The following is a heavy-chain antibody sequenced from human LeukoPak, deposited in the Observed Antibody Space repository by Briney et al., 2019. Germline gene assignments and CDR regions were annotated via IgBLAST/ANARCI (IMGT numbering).Heavy chain of an antibody. D-gene: IGHD3-10*01. J-gene: IGHJ6*03. V-gene: IGHV3-43D*03. CDR3: AKAGFDYGSGSYYANYYYYYMDV. CDR1: GFTFSSYG. Sequence: GGSLRLSCAASGFTFSSYGMHWVRQAPGKGLEWVSLISWDGGSTYYADSVKGRFTISRDNSKNSLYLQMNSLRAEDTALYYCAKAGFDYGSGSYYANYYYYYMDVWGKGTTVTVSS. CDR2: ISWDGGST.